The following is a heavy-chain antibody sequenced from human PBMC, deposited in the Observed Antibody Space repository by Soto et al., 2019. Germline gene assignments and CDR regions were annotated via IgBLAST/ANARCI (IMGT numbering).Heavy chain of an antibody. D-gene: IGHD3-3*01. V-gene: IGHV4-30-4*01. J-gene: IGHJ5*02. CDR2: IYYSGST. CDR3: ARARHDFWSSYYKNWLEP. CDR1: GGSISSGDYY. Sequence: SETLSLTCTLSGGSISSGDYYWSWIRQPPGKGLEWIGYIYYSGSTYYNPSLKSRVTISVDTSKNQFSLKLSSAPAAGSAVYYRARARHDFWSSYYKNWLEPGGRETLVAVSS.